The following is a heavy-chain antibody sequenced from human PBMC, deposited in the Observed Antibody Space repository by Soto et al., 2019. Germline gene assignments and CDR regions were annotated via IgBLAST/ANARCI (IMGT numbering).Heavy chain of an antibody. Sequence: SETLSLTCTVSGGSIRSSTYYWGWIRQPPGKGLEWIGSIYYSGSTHYNQSLKSRVTMSVDTSTNQFSLKLNSVTAADTAVYYCTRDYYYGVDVWGQGTTVT. CDR3: TRDYYYGVDV. V-gene: IGHV4-39*02. CDR1: GGSIRSSTYY. J-gene: IGHJ6*02. CDR2: IYYSGST.